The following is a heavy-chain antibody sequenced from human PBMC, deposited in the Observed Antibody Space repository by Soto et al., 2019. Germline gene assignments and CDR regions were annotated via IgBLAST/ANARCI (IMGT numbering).Heavy chain of an antibody. CDR2: ISGSGGST. V-gene: IGHV3-23*01. J-gene: IGHJ6*02. CDR3: AKVPWSGYYINYYGMDV. CDR1: GFTFSSYA. D-gene: IGHD3-3*01. Sequence: GGSLRLSCAASGFTFSSYAMSWVRQAPGKGLEWVSAISGSGGSTYYADSVKGRFTISRDNSKNTLYLQMNSLRAEDTAVYYCAKVPWSGYYINYYGMDVWGQGTTVTVSS.